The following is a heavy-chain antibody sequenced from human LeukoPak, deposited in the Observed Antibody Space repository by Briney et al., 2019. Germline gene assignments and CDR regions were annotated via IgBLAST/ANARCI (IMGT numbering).Heavy chain of an antibody. V-gene: IGHV1-3*01. CDR1: GYTFTSYA. J-gene: IGHJ4*02. CDR2: INAGNGNT. CDR3: ARGGYGSGSPPPYYFDY. D-gene: IGHD3-10*01. Sequence: ASVKVSCKASGYTFTSYAMHWVRQAPGQRLEWMGWINAGNGNTKYSQKFQGRVTITRDTSASTAYMELSSLRSEDTAVYYCARGGYGSGSPPPYYFDYWGQGTLVTVSS.